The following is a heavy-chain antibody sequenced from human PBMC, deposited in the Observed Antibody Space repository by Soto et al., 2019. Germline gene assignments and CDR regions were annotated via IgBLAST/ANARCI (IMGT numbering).Heavy chain of an antibody. CDR2: INAGNGNT. D-gene: IGHD2-2*01. J-gene: IGHJ4*02. Sequence: ASVKVSCKASGYTFTGYAMHWVRQAPGQRLEWMGWINAGNGNTKYSQKFQGRVTITRDTSASTAYMELSSLRSEDTAVYYCARDIVLVPAAIQVDYWGQGTLVTV. V-gene: IGHV1-3*01. CDR1: GYTFTGYA. CDR3: ARDIVLVPAAIQVDY.